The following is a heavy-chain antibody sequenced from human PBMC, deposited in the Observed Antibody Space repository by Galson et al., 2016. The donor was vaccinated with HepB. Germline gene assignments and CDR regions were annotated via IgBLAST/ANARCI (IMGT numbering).Heavy chain of an antibody. CDR3: ARDLDDHDNSFPH. CDR1: GYTFTNYY. V-gene: IGHV1-46*01. J-gene: IGHJ1*01. CDR2: VNADAGTT. Sequence: SVKVSCKASGYTFTNYYIHWLRQAPGQGLEWVGVVNADAGTTTYAQRFKGRVSMTRDTSTATVYIELKSLRSDDTAVYYCARDLDDHDNSFPHWGQGTLVTVSS. D-gene: IGHD3-22*01.